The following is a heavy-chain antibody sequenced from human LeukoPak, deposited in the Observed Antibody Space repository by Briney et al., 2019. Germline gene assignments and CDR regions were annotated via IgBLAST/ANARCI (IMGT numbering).Heavy chain of an antibody. CDR2: IYYSGST. CDR1: GGSISSYY. J-gene: IGHJ4*02. V-gene: IGHV4-59*01. Sequence: SETLSLTCTVSGGSISSYYWSWIRQPPGKGLEWIGYIYYSGSTNYNPSLKSRVTISVDTSKNQFSLKLSSVTAADTAVYYCARVGGYVGPIDYWGQGTLVTVSS. CDR3: ARVGGYVGPIDY. D-gene: IGHD5-12*01.